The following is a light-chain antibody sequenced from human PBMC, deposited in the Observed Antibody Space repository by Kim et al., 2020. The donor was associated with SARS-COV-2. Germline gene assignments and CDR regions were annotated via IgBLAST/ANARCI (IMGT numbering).Light chain of an antibody. Sequence: VSPGESATLSCRASQSINSNLAWYQQHPGQAPRLLIYGASTRATDIPARFSGSGSGTEFTLIISSLQSEDIAVYYCQQYDNWPPYTFGQGTKLEIK. J-gene: IGKJ2*01. CDR3: QQYDNWPPYT. CDR2: GAS. CDR1: QSINSN. V-gene: IGKV3-15*01.